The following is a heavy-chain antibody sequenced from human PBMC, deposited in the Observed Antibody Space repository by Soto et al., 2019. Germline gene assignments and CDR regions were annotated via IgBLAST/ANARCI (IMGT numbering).Heavy chain of an antibody. V-gene: IGHV3-23*01. J-gene: IGHJ4*02. Sequence: GGSVRLSCAASGVTFSSYAMSWVRQAPGKGLEWVSAISGSGGSTYYADSVKGRFTISRDNSKNTLYLQMNSLRAEDTAVYYCAKIEQQWLVLDATDYWGQGTLVTVSS. CDR3: AKIEQQWLVLDATDY. CDR1: GVTFSSYA. CDR2: ISGSGGST. D-gene: IGHD6-19*01.